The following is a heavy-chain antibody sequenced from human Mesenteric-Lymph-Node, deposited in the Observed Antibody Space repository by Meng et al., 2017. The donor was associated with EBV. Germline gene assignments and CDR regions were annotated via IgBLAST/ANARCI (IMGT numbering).Heavy chain of an antibody. J-gene: IGHJ4*02. CDR2: INTNSGHP. D-gene: IGHD3-10*01. CDR1: GYIFTYFG. V-gene: IGHV7-4-1*02. CDR3: VKDRGFGELFDF. Sequence: QVHLVQFGLGLKNPGASVKVSCKASGYIFTYFGLNWVRQAPGQGLEWLGWINTNSGHPAYAQGFTGRLVFSLDTSVNTAFLQINDLKSDDTAIYYCVKDRGFGELFDFWGQGTLVTVSS.